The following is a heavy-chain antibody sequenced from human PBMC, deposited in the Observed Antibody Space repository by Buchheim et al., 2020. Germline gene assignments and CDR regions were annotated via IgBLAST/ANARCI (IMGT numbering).Heavy chain of an antibody. V-gene: IGHV4-34*01. CDR3: ARDPYSSGWYKLYYYYGMEV. D-gene: IGHD6-19*01. J-gene: IGHJ6*02. CDR2: INHSGST. Sequence: QVQLQQWGAGLLKPSETLSLTCAVYGGSFSGYYWSWIRQPPGKGLEWIGEINHSGSTNYNPSLKSRVTISVDTSKNQFSLQLSSVTAADTAVYYCARDPYSSGWYKLYYYYGMEVCGQRTT. CDR1: GGSFSGYY.